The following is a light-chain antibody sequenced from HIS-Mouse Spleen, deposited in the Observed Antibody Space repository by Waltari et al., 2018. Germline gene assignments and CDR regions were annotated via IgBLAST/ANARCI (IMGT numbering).Light chain of an antibody. Sequence: DIQLTQSPSFLSASVVARVTITCRAIQGISSYLAWYQQKPGKAPKLLIYAASTLQSGVPSRFSGSGSGTEFTLTISSLQPEDFATYYCQQLNSYPPTFGQGTKVEIK. CDR2: AAS. CDR1: QGISSY. J-gene: IGKJ1*01. CDR3: QQLNSYPPT. V-gene: IGKV1-9*01.